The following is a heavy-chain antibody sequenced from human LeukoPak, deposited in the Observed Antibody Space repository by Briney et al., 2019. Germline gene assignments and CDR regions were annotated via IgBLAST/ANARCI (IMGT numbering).Heavy chain of an antibody. J-gene: IGHJ4*02. CDR1: GGSFSGYY. CDR2: INHSGST. V-gene: IGHV4-34*01. Sequence: PSETLSLTCAVYGGSFSGYYWSWIRQPLGKGLEWIGEINHSGSTNYNPSLKSRVTISVDTSKNQFSLKLSSVTAADTAVYYCARDSSSSYVGLDYWGQGTLVTVSS. CDR3: ARDSSSSYVGLDY. D-gene: IGHD6-6*01.